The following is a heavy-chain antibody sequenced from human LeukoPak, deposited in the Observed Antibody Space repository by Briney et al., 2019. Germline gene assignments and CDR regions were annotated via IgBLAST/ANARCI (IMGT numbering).Heavy chain of an antibody. CDR3: AREVFIAAADYWYFDL. V-gene: IGHV1-69*05. CDR1: GGTFSSYA. Sequence: ASVKVSCKASGGTFSSYAISWVRQAPGQGLEWMGRIIPIFGTANYAQKFQGRVTITTDESTRTAYMELSSLRSEDTAVYYCAREVFIAAADYWYFDLWGRGTLVTVSS. J-gene: IGHJ2*01. CDR2: IIPIFGTA. D-gene: IGHD6-13*01.